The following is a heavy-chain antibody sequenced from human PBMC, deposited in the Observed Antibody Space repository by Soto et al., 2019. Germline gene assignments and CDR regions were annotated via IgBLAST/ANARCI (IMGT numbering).Heavy chain of an antibody. V-gene: IGHV2-26*01. CDR1: GFSLSNARMG. CDR3: AQIRNAYIWGSYRNHYFDY. J-gene: IGHJ4*02. Sequence: QVTLKESGPVLVKPTETLTLTCTVSGFSLSNARMGVSWIRQPPGKALEWLAHIFSNDEKSYSTSLKSRLTISKDTSKSHVVLPMTNMDPVDTATYYCAQIRNAYIWGSYRNHYFDYWGQGTLATVSS. CDR2: IFSNDEK. D-gene: IGHD3-16*02.